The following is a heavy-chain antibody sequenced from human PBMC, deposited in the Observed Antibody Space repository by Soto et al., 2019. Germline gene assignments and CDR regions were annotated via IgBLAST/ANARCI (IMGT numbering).Heavy chain of an antibody. J-gene: IGHJ6*02. CDR3: ALHYGSGSNYYYYGMDV. V-gene: IGHV1-69*13. Sequence: ASVKVSCKASGGTFSSYAISWVRQAPGQGLEWMGGIIPIFGTANYAQKFQGRVTITADESTSTAYMELSSLRSEDTAVYYCALHYGSGSNYYYYGMDVWGQGTTVTVSS. CDR2: IIPIFGTA. CDR1: GGTFSSYA. D-gene: IGHD3-10*01.